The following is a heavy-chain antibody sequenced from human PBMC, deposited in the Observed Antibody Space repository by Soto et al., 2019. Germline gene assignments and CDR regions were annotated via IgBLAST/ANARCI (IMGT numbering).Heavy chain of an antibody. Sequence: QVQLVESGGGVVQPGRSLRLSCAASGFTLSSYAMHGVRQAPAKGLEWVAVISYDGSNNYYADSVKGRFTISRDNSKNTLYLQMNSLRAEDTAVYYCARAPTTVTTSYYFDYWGQGTLVTVSS. J-gene: IGHJ4*02. D-gene: IGHD4-17*01. V-gene: IGHV3-30-3*01. CDR2: ISYDGSNN. CDR3: ARAPTTVTTSYYFDY. CDR1: GFTLSSYA.